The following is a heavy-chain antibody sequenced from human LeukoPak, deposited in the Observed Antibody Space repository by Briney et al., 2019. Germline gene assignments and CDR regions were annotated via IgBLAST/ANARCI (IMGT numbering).Heavy chain of an antibody. CDR3: GKGGYSSSWSNFDY. D-gene: IGHD2-2*01. V-gene: IGHV3-23*01. J-gene: IGHJ4*02. Sequence: GGSLRLSCAVSGFTVNSYAMSWVRQPPGKGLEWVSGISGGGTTYFADPVKGRFTISRDNSKNTLYLQMNSLRAEDTAVYYCGKGGYSSSWSNFDYWGPGTLVTVSS. CDR1: GFTVNSYA. CDR2: ISGGGTT.